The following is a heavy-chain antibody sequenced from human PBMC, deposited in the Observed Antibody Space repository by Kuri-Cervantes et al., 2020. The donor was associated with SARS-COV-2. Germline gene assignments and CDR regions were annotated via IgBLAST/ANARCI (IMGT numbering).Heavy chain of an antibody. CDR2: IYYSGST. V-gene: IGHV4-61*01. Sequence: SETLSLTVTVSGGPVSSGSYYWCWIRQPPGKGLEWIGYIYYSGSTNYTPSLKSRVTISVDTSKNQFSLKLSSVTAADTSVYYCARGKWSSSSPLDYWGQGTLVTVSS. CDR3: ARGKWSSSSPLDY. CDR1: GGPVSSGSYY. J-gene: IGHJ4*02. D-gene: IGHD6-6*01.